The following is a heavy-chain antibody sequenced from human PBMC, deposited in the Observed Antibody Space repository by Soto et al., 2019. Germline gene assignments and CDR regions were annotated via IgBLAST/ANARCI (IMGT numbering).Heavy chain of an antibody. CDR3: ARQLGVVVPAAGHNWFDP. D-gene: IGHD2-2*01. Sequence: SETLSLTCTVSGGSISSYYWSWIRQPPGKGLEWIGYIYYSGSTNYNPSLKSRVTISVDTSKNQFSLKLSSVTAADTAVYYCARQLGVVVPAAGHNWFDPWGQGTLVTVSS. CDR1: GGSISSYY. CDR2: IYYSGST. V-gene: IGHV4-59*08. J-gene: IGHJ5*02.